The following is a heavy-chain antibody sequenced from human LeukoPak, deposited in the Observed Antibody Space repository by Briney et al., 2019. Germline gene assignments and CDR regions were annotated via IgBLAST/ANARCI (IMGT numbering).Heavy chain of an antibody. V-gene: IGHV3-21*01. CDR3: ASDYDYYDSSGYLARFDY. D-gene: IGHD3-22*01. CDR2: ISSSSSYI. J-gene: IGHJ4*02. CDR1: GFTFSSYS. Sequence: GGSLRLSCAASGFTFSSYSMNWVRQAPGKGLEWVSSISSSSSYIYYADSVKGRFTISRDNAKNSLYLQMNSLRAEDTAVYSCASDYDYYDSSGYLARFDYWGQGTLVTVSS.